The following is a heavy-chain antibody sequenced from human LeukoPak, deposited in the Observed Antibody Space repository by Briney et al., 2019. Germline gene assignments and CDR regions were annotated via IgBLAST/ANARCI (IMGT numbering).Heavy chain of an antibody. CDR2: IRSGGSS. Sequence: SETLSLTCTVSGGSIRGGSYYWSWIRQPAGKGLEWIGRIRSGGSSNYNPSLKSRVTISVDTSRNQVSLNLSSVTAADTALYYCARDSSTYYGAFDIWGQGTMVSVSS. J-gene: IGHJ3*02. CDR1: GGSIRGGSYY. D-gene: IGHD2-2*01. CDR3: ARDSSTYYGAFDI. V-gene: IGHV4-61*02.